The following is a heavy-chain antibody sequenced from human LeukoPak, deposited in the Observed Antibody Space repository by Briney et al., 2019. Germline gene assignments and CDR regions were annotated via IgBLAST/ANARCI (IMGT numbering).Heavy chain of an antibody. CDR3: ARENSGSYREFDY. J-gene: IGHJ4*02. V-gene: IGHV4-4*07. D-gene: IGHD1-26*01. Sequence: SETLSLTCTVSGGSISSYYWSWIRQPAGKGLEWIGRIYTSGSTNHNATLKSRVSMSVDTSKNQFSLKLSSVTAADTAVFYCARENSGSYREFDYWGQGTLVTVSS. CDR1: GGSISSYY. CDR2: IYTSGST.